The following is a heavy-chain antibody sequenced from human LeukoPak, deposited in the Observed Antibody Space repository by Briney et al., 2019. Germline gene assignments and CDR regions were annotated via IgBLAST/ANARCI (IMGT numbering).Heavy chain of an antibody. CDR3: ANSGGSGSYYYYYYMGV. J-gene: IGHJ6*03. CDR1: GFTFSSYG. V-gene: IGHV3-30*02. Sequence: GGSLRLSCAASGFTFSSYGMHWVRQAPGKGLEWVAFIRYDGSNKYYADSVKGRSTISRDNSKNTLYLQMNSLRAEDTAVYYCANSGGSGSYYYYYYMGVWGKGTTVTVSS. CDR2: IRYDGSNK. D-gene: IGHD1-26*01.